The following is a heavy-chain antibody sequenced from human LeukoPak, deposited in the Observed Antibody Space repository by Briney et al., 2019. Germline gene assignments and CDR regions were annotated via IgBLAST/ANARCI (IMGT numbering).Heavy chain of an antibody. CDR2: INPDGSVT. CDR3: ARGVNVNSDY. V-gene: IGHV3-74*01. D-gene: IGHD3-10*02. J-gene: IGHJ4*02. Sequence: GVSLRLSCAASGFTFSSSWMHWVRQAPGKGLVWVSRINPDGSVTTYADSVKGRFTISRDNAKDTLYLQLNSLTAEDTAMYYCARGVNVNSDYWGQGALVTVSS. CDR1: GFTFSSSW.